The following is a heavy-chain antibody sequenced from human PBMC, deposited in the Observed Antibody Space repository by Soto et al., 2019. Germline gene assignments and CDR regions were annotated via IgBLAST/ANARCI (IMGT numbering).Heavy chain of an antibody. J-gene: IGHJ5*02. CDR2: IYYSGST. D-gene: IGHD3-3*01. CDR3: ARWWSGSRQGFDP. V-gene: IGHV4-31*03. Sequence: QVQLQESGPGLVKPSQTLSLTCTVSGGSISSGDYYWSWIRQHPGKGLEWIGYIYYSGSTYYNPSLKSRVTTSVDTSKNQFSLKLSSVTAAATAVYYCARWWSGSRQGFDPWGKGTLVTVSS. CDR1: GGSISSGDYY.